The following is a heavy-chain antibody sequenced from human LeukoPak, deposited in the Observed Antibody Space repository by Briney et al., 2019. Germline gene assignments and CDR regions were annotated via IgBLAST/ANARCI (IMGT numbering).Heavy chain of an antibody. CDR2: ISGSGGST. D-gene: IGHD1-14*01. CDR1: GFTFSSYA. CDR3: AKGTDRTPENRGVDY. V-gene: IGHV3-23*01. Sequence: GGSLRLSCAASGFTFSSYAMSWVRQAPGKGLEGVSAISGSGGSTYYADSVKGRFTISRDNSKNTLYLQMNSLRAEDTALYYCAKGTDRTPENRGVDYWGQGTLVTVSS. J-gene: IGHJ4*02.